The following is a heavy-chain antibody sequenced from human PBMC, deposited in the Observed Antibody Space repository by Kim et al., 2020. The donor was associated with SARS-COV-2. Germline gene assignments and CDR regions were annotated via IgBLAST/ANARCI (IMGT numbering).Heavy chain of an antibody. J-gene: IGHJ4*02. D-gene: IGHD4-17*01. V-gene: IGHV4-61*01. CDR1: GGSVSSGSYY. Sequence: SETLSLTCTVSGGSVSSGSYYWSWIRQPPGKGLEWIGYIYYSGSTNYNPSLKSRVTISVDTSKNQFSLKLSSVTAADTAVYYCARGWFHGDYRYWGQGTLVTVSS. CDR2: IYYSGST. CDR3: ARGWFHGDYRY.